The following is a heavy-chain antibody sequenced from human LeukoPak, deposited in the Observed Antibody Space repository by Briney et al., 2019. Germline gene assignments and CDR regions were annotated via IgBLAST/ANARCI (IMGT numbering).Heavy chain of an antibody. J-gene: IGHJ6*04. V-gene: IGHV3-23*01. CDR2: ISGLGSNT. Sequence: GGSLRLSCAASGLTFSSYAMSWVRQAPGKGLEWVSGISGLGSNTYYADSVKGRFTISRDNSKNTLYLQMNSLRAEDTAVYYCAKGHMVRGSYGMGVWGKGTTVTVSS. CDR1: GLTFSSYA. CDR3: AKGHMVRGSYGMGV. D-gene: IGHD3-10*01.